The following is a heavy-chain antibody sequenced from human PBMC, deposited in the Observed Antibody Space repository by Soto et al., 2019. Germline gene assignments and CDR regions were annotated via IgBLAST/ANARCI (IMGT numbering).Heavy chain of an antibody. Sequence: EVHLVESGGGLVQPGRSLRLSCATSGFTFDDYAIHWVRQVPGKGLEWVSGISWNSGSIGYADSVKGRFTISRDNAKSSLYLQMNSLRGEDTALYYCAKHIYGSRSSTFDYWGQGTLVTVSS. J-gene: IGHJ4*02. CDR2: ISWNSGSI. V-gene: IGHV3-9*01. CDR3: AKHIYGSRSSTFDY. D-gene: IGHD3-10*01. CDR1: GFTFDDYA.